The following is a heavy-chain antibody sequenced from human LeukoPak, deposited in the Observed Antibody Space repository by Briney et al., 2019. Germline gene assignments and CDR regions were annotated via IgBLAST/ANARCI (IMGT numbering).Heavy chain of an antibody. CDR1: GFTFSNFG. V-gene: IGHV3-30*18. D-gene: IGHD3-16*01. Sequence: GRSLRLSCVASGFTFSNFGMHWVRQAPGKGLEWVAPISYDASNKVYAGSVEGRFTISRDNSKNALYLQMNSLRADDTAVYFCAKGGDVLLYWGRGTLVTVSS. CDR2: ISYDASNK. J-gene: IGHJ4*02. CDR3: AKGGDVLLY.